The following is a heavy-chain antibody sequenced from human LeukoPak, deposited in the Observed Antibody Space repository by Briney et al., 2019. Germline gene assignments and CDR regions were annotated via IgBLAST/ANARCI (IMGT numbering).Heavy chain of an antibody. Sequence: SETLSLTCTVPGGSISSSSYYWGWIRQPPAKGLEWIGSIYYSGSTYYNPSLKSRVTISVDTSKNQFSLKLSSVTAADTAVYYCARDPDDYGGGGFDYWGQGTLVTVSS. CDR1: GGSISSSSYY. V-gene: IGHV4-39*07. J-gene: IGHJ4*02. CDR3: ARDPDDYGGGGFDY. D-gene: IGHD4-23*01. CDR2: IYYSGST.